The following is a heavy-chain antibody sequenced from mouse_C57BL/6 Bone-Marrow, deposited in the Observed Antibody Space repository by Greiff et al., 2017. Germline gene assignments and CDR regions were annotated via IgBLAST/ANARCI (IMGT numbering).Heavy chain of an antibody. CDR1: GFTFSSYA. CDR3: TRDLGKYYFDY. CDR2: ISSGGDYL. Sequence: DVMLVESGEGLVKPGGSLKLSCAASGFTFSSYAMSWVRQTPEKRLEWVAYISSGGDYLYYADTVKGRFTSSRDNARNTLYLQMSSLKSEDTAMYYCTRDLGKYYFDYWGQGTTLTVSS. V-gene: IGHV5-9-1*02. D-gene: IGHD4-1*01. J-gene: IGHJ2*01.